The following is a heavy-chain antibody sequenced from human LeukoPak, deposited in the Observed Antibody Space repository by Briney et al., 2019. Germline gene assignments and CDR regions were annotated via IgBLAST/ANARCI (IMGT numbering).Heavy chain of an antibody. Sequence: GGSLRLSCAASGFTVSSNYMSWVRQAQGKGLEWVSVIYSGGSTYYADSVKGRFTISRDNSKNTLYLQMNSLRAEDTAVYYCARAQLGDYYYGMDVWGQGTTVTVSS. V-gene: IGHV3-66*01. CDR1: GFTVSSNY. J-gene: IGHJ6*02. CDR2: IYSGGST. CDR3: ARAQLGDYYYGMDV. D-gene: IGHD5-24*01.